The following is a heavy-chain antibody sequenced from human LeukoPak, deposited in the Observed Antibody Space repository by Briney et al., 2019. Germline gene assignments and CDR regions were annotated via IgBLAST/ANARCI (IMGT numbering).Heavy chain of an antibody. V-gene: IGHV3-30*18. D-gene: IGHD3-3*01. J-gene: IGHJ4*02. CDR3: AKDLTIFGVVIIEGFDY. Sequence: GRSLRLSCAASGFTFSSYGMHWVRQAPGKGLEWVAVISYDGSNKYYADSVKGRFTISRDNSKNTLYLQMNSLRAEDTAVYYCAKDLTIFGVVIIEGFDYWGQGTLVTVSS. CDR1: GFTFSSYG. CDR2: ISYDGSNK.